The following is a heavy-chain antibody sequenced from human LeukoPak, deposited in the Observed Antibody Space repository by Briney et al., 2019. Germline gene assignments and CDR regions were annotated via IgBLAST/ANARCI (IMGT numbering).Heavy chain of an antibody. D-gene: IGHD3-3*01. Sequence: GGSLRLSCAASGFTFSDYYMSWIRQAPGKGLEWVSYISSSGSTIYYADSVKGRFTISRDNAKNSLYLQMNSLRAEDTAVYYCAAPPYDFWSGYYWVYWGQGTLVTVFS. CDR2: ISSSGSTI. CDR1: GFTFSDYY. V-gene: IGHV3-11*04. J-gene: IGHJ4*02. CDR3: AAPPYDFWSGYYWVY.